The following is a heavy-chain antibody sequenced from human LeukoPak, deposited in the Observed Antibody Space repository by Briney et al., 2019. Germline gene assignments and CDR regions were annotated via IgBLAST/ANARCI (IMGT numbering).Heavy chain of an antibody. J-gene: IGHJ4*02. D-gene: IGHD3-22*01. CDR2: ISGSGDST. V-gene: IGHV3-23*01. Sequence: GGYLRLSCAASGFTFSSYAMSWGRQAPGKGLEWVPAISGSGDSTYYADSVKGRFTISRDKSKNTLYLQMNSLRAEDTAVYYCARVSRITMIVVVIPPNYYFDYWGQGTLVTVSS. CDR3: ARVSRITMIVVVIPPNYYFDY. CDR1: GFTFSSYA.